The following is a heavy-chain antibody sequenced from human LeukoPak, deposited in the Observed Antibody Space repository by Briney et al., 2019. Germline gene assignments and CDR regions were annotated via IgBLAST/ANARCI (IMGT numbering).Heavy chain of an antibody. CDR1: GFTFSSYA. CDR2: ISGVGVST. Sequence: GGSLRLSCAASGFTFSSYAMNWVRQGPGKGLEWVSAISGVGVSTYYTDSVKGRFTISRDNSKNTLYLQMNSLRAEDTAVYYCAKAMTTVTIRPNFDYWSQGTLVTVSS. V-gene: IGHV3-23*01. J-gene: IGHJ4*02. D-gene: IGHD4-17*01. CDR3: AKAMTTVTIRPNFDY.